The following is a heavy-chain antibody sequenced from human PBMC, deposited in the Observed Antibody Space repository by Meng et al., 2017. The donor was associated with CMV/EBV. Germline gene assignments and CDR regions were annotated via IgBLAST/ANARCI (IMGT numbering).Heavy chain of an antibody. CDR2: IHHSGNT. Sequence: SETLSLTCTVSGYSISSGYYWGWIRQPPGKELEWIGSIHHSGNTYYNPSLKSRVTISIDTSKNQFSLKLSSVTAADTAVYYFARVRYCDSSACYQWYDFWGQGTLVTVSS. CDR1: GYSISSGYY. V-gene: IGHV4-38-2*02. J-gene: IGHJ4*02. D-gene: IGHD2-2*01. CDR3: ARVRYCDSSACYQWYDF.